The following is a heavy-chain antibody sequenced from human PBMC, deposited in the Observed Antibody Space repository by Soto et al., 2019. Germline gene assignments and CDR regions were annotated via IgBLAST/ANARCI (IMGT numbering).Heavy chain of an antibody. D-gene: IGHD6-13*01. V-gene: IGHV3-11*01. CDR1: GFTFSDYY. Sequence: GGSLRLSCAASGFTFSDYYMSWIRQAPGKGLEWVSYISSSGSTIYYADSVKGRFTISRDNAKNSLYLQMNSLRAEDTAVYYCARFSIAAAGTVGMQDDAFDIWGQGTMVTVSS. J-gene: IGHJ3*02. CDR2: ISSSGSTI. CDR3: ARFSIAAAGTVGMQDDAFDI.